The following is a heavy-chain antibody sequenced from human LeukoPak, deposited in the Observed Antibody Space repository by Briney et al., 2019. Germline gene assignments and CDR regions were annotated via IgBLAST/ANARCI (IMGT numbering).Heavy chain of an antibody. CDR1: GFTFSDYY. D-gene: IGHD3-10*01. Sequence: AGGSLRLSCAASGFTFSDYYMSWIRQAPGKGLEWVSYISNTGTTMYYADSVKGRFTISRDNAKKSLFLQMTSLTAEDTAVYYCARAEWFGVGTGAFDIWGQGTMVTVSS. CDR2: ISNTGTTM. J-gene: IGHJ3*02. V-gene: IGHV3-11*04. CDR3: ARAEWFGVGTGAFDI.